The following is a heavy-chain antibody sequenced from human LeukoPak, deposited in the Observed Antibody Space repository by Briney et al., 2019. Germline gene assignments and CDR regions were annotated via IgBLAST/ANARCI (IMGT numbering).Heavy chain of an antibody. CDR3: ATVILQYYYGSGSPFDY. J-gene: IGHJ4*02. V-gene: IGHV1-24*01. CDR2: FDPEDGET. Sequence: ASVKVSCKVSGYTLTELFVHWVRQAPGKGLEWMGGFDPEDGETIYAQKFQGRVTMTEDTSTDTAYIELSSLRSEDTAVYYCATVILQYYYGSGSPFDYWGQGTLVTVSS. CDR1: GYTLTELF. D-gene: IGHD3-10*01.